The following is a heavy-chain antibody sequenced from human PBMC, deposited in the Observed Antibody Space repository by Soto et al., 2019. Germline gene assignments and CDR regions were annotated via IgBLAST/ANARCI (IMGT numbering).Heavy chain of an antibody. V-gene: IGHV4-31*03. J-gene: IGHJ6*02. D-gene: IGHD3-9*01. CDR2: IYYSGST. CDR3: ARSSQTTRYFDWLNYYGMDV. CDR1: GGSISSGGYY. Sequence: SETLSLTCTVSGGSISSGGYYWSWIRQHPGKGLEWIGYIYYSGSTYYNPSLKSRVTISVDTSKNQFSLKLSSVTAADTAVYYCARSSQTTRYFDWLNYYGMDVWGQGTTVTVSS.